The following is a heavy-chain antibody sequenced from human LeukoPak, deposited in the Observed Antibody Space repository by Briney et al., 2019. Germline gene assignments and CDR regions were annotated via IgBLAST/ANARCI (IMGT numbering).Heavy chain of an antibody. CDR2: IYYSGST. J-gene: IGHJ3*02. V-gene: IGHV4-59*08. CDR3: ARSYSSSWSSAFDI. Sequence: SETLSITCTVSGGSISSYYWSWIRQPPGKGLEWIGYIYYSGSTNYNPSLKSRVTISVDTSKNQFSVKLNSVTAADTAVYYCARSYSSSWSSAFDIWGQGTMVTVSS. CDR1: GGSISSYY. D-gene: IGHD6-13*01.